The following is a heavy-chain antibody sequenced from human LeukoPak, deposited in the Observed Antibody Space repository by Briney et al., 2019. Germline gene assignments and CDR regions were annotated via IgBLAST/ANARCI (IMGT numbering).Heavy chain of an antibody. V-gene: IGHV3-7*04. CDR3: ARGHYYFDY. CDR1: GFTFSTYW. CDR2: IKQDGSEK. J-gene: IGHJ4*02. Sequence: GGSLRLSGAASGFTFSTYWMSWVRQAPGKGMEWVANIKQDGSEKYYVDSVKGRFTISRDNAKNSVYLQMNSLRGEDTAVYYCARGHYYFDYWGQGTLVAVSS.